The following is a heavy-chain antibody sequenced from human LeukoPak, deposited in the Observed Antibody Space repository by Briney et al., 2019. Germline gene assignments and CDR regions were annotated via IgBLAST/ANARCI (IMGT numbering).Heavy chain of an antibody. Sequence: PSETLSLNCTVSGGSISGYYWSWIRQPPGEGLEWIGYIYSSGSTNYNPSLGSRVTVSVDTSKNQFSLQLSSVTAADTAVYYCARFAYCGGHCWYYFDYWGQGTLVTVSS. CDR1: GGSISGYY. CDR3: ARFAYCGGHCWYYFDY. CDR2: IYSSGST. D-gene: IGHD2-21*02. J-gene: IGHJ4*02. V-gene: IGHV4-59*01.